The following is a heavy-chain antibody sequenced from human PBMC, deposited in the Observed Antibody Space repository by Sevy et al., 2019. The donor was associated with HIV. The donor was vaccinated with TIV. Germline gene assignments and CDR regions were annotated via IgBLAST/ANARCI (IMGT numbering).Heavy chain of an antibody. D-gene: IGHD3-10*01. Sequence: GGSLRLSCAGSGFTVSSNYMSWVRQAPGKGLEWVSIIYSGGSTHYAYSMKGRFVISRDDSKNTLYLQMNSLRAEDTAMYYCARNGFSSGSLFWYLDLWGRGTLVTVSS. J-gene: IGHJ2*01. V-gene: IGHV3-53*01. CDR1: GFTVSSNY. CDR3: ARNGFSSGSLFWYLDL. CDR2: IYSGGST.